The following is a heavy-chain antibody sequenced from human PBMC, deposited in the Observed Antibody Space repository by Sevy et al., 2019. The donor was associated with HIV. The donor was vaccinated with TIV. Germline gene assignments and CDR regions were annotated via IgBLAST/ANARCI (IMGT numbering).Heavy chain of an antibody. CDR1: GFKFDNYD. J-gene: IGHJ4*02. V-gene: IGHV3-23*01. CDR3: XXXXXXXXXXXXXXEPFDY. Sequence: GGSLRLSCAASGFKFDNYDFSWVRQAPGKGLEWVSGFSGTDGSGTDGTTYYTDSVKGRFIISRDNSKNTLYLEMNSXXXXXXXXXXXXXXXXXXXXXXXXXEPFDYWGQGTLVTVSS. CDR2: FSGTDGSGTDGTT.